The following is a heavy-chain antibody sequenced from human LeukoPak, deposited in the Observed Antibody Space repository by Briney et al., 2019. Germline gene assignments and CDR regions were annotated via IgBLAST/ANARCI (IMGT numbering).Heavy chain of an antibody. Sequence: GGSLRLSCVASGFTFSNHAMSWVRQAPGKGLEWVAAISGSGGRTYYADSVKGRFTISRDNSKNTLYLQMNSLRAEDTAVYYCAKTPTPVDAMVRGVKDYWGQGTLVTVSS. CDR1: GFTFSNHA. CDR3: AKTPTPVDAMVRGVKDY. V-gene: IGHV3-23*01. CDR2: ISGSGGRT. J-gene: IGHJ4*02. D-gene: IGHD3-10*01.